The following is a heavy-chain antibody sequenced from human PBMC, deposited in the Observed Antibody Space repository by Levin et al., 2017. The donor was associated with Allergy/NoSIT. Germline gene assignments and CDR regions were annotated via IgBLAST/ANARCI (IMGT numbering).Heavy chain of an antibody. CDR3: ARGGTITSYYFDY. CDR2: INAGNGNT. V-gene: IGHV1-3*01. D-gene: IGHD3-3*01. Sequence: GESLKISCKASGYTFTRYAIHWVRQAPGQRLEWMGWINAGNGNTKYSQKFQGRVTVTRDTSASTAYMELSSLRSEDTAVYYCARGGTITSYYFDYWGQGTLVTVSS. CDR1: GYTFTRYA. J-gene: IGHJ4*02.